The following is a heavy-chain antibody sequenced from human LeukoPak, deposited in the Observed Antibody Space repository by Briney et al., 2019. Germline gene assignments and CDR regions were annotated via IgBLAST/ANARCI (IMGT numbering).Heavy chain of an antibody. CDR1: GFTFSSFA. D-gene: IGHD6-13*01. V-gene: IGHV3-30*04. CDR2: ILYDGSNK. J-gene: IGHJ5*02. CDR3: ARGIAAGGGNWFDP. Sequence: PGGSLRLSCAASGFTFSSFAMHWVRQAPGKGLEWVAVILYDGSNKYYTESVKGRFSISRDNSKNTLYLQMNSLRAEDTAVYFCARGIAAGGGNWFDPWGQGTLVTVSS.